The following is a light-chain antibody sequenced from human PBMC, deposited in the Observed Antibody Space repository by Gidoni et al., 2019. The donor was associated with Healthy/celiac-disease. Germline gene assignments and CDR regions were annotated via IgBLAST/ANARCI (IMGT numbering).Light chain of an antibody. CDR1: QSVSSSY. CDR3: QQYGSSPPT. CDR2: GAS. J-gene: IGKJ1*01. V-gene: IGKV3-20*01. Sequence: EIVLTQSPGTLSLSPGERATLSCRASQSVSSSYLAWYQQKPGQAPRLLIYGASSRATGIPDRFSGSGSGTDFTLTISRLEPEDFAGYYCQQYGSSPPTFXXXTKVEIK.